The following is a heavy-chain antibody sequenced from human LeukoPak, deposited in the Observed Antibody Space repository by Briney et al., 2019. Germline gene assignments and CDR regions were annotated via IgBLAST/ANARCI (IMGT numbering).Heavy chain of an antibody. V-gene: IGHV4-59*01. CDR1: GGSISSYY. J-gene: IGHJ4*02. D-gene: IGHD2-15*01. CDR2: IYYSGST. CDR3: ATYLGYCSGGSCPLDY. Sequence: SETLSLTCTVSGGSISSYYWSWIRQPPGKGLEWIGYIYYSGSTNYNPSLKSRVTISVDTSKNQFSLKLSSVTAADTAVYYCATYLGYCSGGSCPLDYWGQGTLVTVSS.